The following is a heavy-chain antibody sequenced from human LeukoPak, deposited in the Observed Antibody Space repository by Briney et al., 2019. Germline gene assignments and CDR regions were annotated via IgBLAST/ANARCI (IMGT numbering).Heavy chain of an antibody. V-gene: IGHV4-34*01. CDR3: ARQRYYGSGSLRY. J-gene: IGHJ4*02. D-gene: IGHD3-10*01. Sequence: SETLSLTCAVYGGSFSGYYWSWIRQPPGKGLEWIGEINHSGSTNYNPSLKSRVTISVDTSKNQFSLKLSSVTAADTAVYYCARQRYYGSGSLRYWGQGTLVTVSS. CDR1: GGSFSGYY. CDR2: INHSGST.